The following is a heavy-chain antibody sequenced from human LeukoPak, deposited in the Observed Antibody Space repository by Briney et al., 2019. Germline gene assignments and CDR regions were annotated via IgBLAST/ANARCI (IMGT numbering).Heavy chain of an antibody. J-gene: IGHJ4*02. CDR2: IIPIFGTA. Sequence: GASVKVSCKASGYTFTAYYMHWVRQAPGQGLEWMGGIIPIFGTANYAQKFQGRVAITTDESTSTAYMELSSLGSEDTAVYYCASPDLYDSSGYYSYWGQGTLVTVSS. CDR1: GYTFTAYY. V-gene: IGHV1-69*05. D-gene: IGHD3-22*01. CDR3: ASPDLYDSSGYYSY.